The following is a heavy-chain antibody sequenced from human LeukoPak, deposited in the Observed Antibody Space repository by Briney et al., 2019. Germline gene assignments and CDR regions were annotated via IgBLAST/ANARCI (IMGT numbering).Heavy chain of an antibody. CDR3: ARDRISASSGYHYIYYGMDV. D-gene: IGHD3-22*01. CDR1: GNSISSSSSF. J-gene: IGHJ6*02. CDR2: AYYSGST. Sequence: SETRSLTCTVSGNSISSSSSFWGWMRQPPGKGLGWIGSAYYSGSTYYNPSLKSRVTISVDTSKNQFSLKLSSVTAADTAVYYCARDRISASSGYHYIYYGMDVWGQGTTVTVSS. V-gene: IGHV4-39*07.